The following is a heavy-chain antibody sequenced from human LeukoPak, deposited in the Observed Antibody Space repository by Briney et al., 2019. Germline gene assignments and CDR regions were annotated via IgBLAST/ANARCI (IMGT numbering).Heavy chain of an antibody. CDR3: ARLVVMNAKYWYFDL. V-gene: IGHV5-51*01. CDR2: IYSGDSDT. D-gene: IGHD2-21*01. Sequence: GESLKISCKGSGYTLTSYLIGWVRPMAGKGLDLVGIIYSGDSDTRYSTSLQGQVTISVDKSVSTAYLQWSSLKASDSGMYYCARLVVMNAKYWYFDLWGRGTQVTVSS. J-gene: IGHJ2*01. CDR1: GYTLTSYL.